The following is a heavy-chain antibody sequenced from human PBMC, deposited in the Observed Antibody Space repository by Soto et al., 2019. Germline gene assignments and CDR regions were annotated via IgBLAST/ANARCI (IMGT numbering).Heavy chain of an antibody. J-gene: IGHJ6*02. D-gene: IGHD6-13*01. V-gene: IGHV3-33*01. CDR2: IWYDGSNK. CDR3: AWGAAAGRGDV. CDR1: GFTFSSFG. Sequence: VQLVESGGGVVQPGRSLRLSCAASGFTFSSFGMHWVRQAPGKGLEWVALIWYDGSNKYYADSVKGRFTISRDNSKNTLYLQMNSLRVEDTAVYYCAWGAAAGRGDVWGQGTTVTVSS.